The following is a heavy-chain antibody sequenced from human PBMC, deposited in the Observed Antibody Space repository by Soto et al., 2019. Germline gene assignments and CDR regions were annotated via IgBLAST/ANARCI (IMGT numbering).Heavy chain of an antibody. CDR3: ARARGGSYIYSYYGMDV. J-gene: IGHJ6*02. D-gene: IGHD1-26*01. Sequence: QVQLVQSGAEVKKPGSSVKVSCKASGGTFSSYTISWVRQAPGQGLEWMGRIIPILGIANYAQKFQGRVTITADKSTSTAYMELSSLRSEDTAVYYCARARGGSYIYSYYGMDVWGHGTTVTVSS. CDR1: GGTFSSYT. V-gene: IGHV1-69*02. CDR2: IIPILGIA.